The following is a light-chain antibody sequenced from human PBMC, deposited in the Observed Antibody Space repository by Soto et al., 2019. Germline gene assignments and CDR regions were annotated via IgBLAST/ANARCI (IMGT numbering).Light chain of an antibody. V-gene: IGLV2-14*03. Sequence: QSALTQPASVSGSPGQSITISCPGTSSDVGGYNYVSWYQHHPVNAPKLLIYDVSTRPSGVSNRFSGSKSGNTASLAISGLQAEDEADYYCSSYTRSSTRVFGTGTKVTVL. J-gene: IGLJ1*01. CDR1: SSDVGGYNY. CDR2: DVS. CDR3: SSYTRSSTRV.